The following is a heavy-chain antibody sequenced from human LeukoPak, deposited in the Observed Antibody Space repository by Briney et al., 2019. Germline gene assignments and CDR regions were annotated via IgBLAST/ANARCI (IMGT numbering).Heavy chain of an antibody. CDR1: GGFFSGYY. D-gene: IGHD3-10*01. CDR3: ARDGSGRSNGGDAFDI. J-gene: IGHJ3*02. CDR2: INHSGST. Sequence: PSETLSLTCAVYGGFFSGYYWSWIRQPPGKGLEWIGEINHSGSTNYNPSLKSRVTISVDTSKNQFSLKLSSVTAAGTAVYYCARDGSGRSNGGDAFDIWGQGTMVTVSS. V-gene: IGHV4-34*01.